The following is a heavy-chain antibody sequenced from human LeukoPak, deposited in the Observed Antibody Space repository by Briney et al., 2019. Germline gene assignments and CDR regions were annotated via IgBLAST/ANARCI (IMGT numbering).Heavy chain of an antibody. V-gene: IGHV4-31*03. CDR1: GGSISSGGYY. Sequence: SETLSLTCTVSGGSISSGGYYWSWIRQHPGKGLEWIGYIYYSGSTYYNPSLKSRVTISVDTSKNQFSLKLSSVTAADTAVYYCARTRVQRLKDYGGNSGLQHWGQGTLVTVSS. CDR2: IYYSGST. D-gene: IGHD4-23*01. CDR3: ARTRVQRLKDYGGNSGLQH. J-gene: IGHJ1*01.